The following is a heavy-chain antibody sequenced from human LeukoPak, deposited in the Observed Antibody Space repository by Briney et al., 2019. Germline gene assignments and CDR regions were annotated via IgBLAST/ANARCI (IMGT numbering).Heavy chain of an antibody. V-gene: IGHV1-69*04. CDR1: GGAFISYA. Sequence: SVKVSCKASGGAFISYAISWVRQAPGQGLEWMGRIIPILGIANYAPKFQGRVTITADKSTSTAYMELSSLRSEDTAVYYCARDAVGVFDYWGQGTLVTVSS. J-gene: IGHJ4*02. CDR3: ARDAVGVFDY. CDR2: IIPILGIA.